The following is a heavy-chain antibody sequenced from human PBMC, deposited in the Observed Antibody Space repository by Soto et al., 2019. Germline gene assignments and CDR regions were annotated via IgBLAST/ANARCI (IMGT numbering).Heavy chain of an antibody. CDR1: GFTFTDYW. J-gene: IGHJ4*02. CDR2: IKADEITT. D-gene: IGHD5-18*01. CDR3: VRSSSGCFDY. V-gene: IGHV3-74*01. Sequence: PGGSLRLSCAASGFTFTDYWMHWARQAPGKGLVWVSRIKADEITTSYADSVKGRFTISRDNAKNTLYLQMSSLRAEDTAIYYCVRSSSGCFDYWGQGTVVTVSS.